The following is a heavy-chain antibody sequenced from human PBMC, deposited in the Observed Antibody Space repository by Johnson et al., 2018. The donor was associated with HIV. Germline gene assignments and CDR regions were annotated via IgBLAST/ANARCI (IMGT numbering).Heavy chain of an antibody. CDR2: IWYDGSNK. CDR3: ARDPHSEYSSSSVQGDAFDI. V-gene: IGHV3-30*19. Sequence: QVQLVESGGGVVPPGRSLRLSCAASGFSFSSYGMHWVRQAPGKGLEWVAVIWYDGSNKYYADSVKGRFTISRDNSKNTLYLQMNSLRAEDTAVYYCARDPHSEYSSSSVQGDAFDIWGQGTMVTVSS. D-gene: IGHD6-6*01. CDR1: GFSFSSYG. J-gene: IGHJ3*02.